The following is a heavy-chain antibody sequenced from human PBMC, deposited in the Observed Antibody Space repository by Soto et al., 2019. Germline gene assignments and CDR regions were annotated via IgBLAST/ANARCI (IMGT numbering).Heavy chain of an antibody. Sequence: QVQLQESGPGLVKPSETLSLTCTVSGGSISSYYWSWIRQPPGKGLAWIGYIYYSGSTNYNPSLKSRVTISVDTSKNQFSLKLSSVTAADTAVYYCARKGYDILTGYYDYWGQGTLVTVSS. V-gene: IGHV4-59*08. CDR1: GGSISSYY. D-gene: IGHD3-9*01. CDR2: IYYSGST. CDR3: ARKGYDILTGYYDY. J-gene: IGHJ4*02.